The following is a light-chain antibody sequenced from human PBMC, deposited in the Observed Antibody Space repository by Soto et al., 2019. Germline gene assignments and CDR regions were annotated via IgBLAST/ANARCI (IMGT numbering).Light chain of an antibody. J-gene: IGKJ1*01. Sequence: EIVLTQSPGTLSLSPGERSTLSCRASQSVTSSYLAWYHQTPGQPPRLLIYDASSRATGIPDWFSGSGSGTDFTLTISRLEPEDVAVYYCQQYGSSPRTFGQGTKVEIK. CDR3: QQYGSSPRT. CDR1: QSVTSSY. V-gene: IGKV3-20*01. CDR2: DAS.